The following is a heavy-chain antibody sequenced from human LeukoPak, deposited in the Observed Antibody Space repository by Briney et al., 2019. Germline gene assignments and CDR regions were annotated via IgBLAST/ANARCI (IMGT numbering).Heavy chain of an antibody. CDR2: IKQDGSEE. D-gene: IGHD2-2*01. CDR3: VRVASTLQYCGSNPCYVGVGFDP. J-gene: IGHJ5*02. Sequence: QPGGSLRLSCAASGFTFRSYWMSWVRQAPGKGLEWVANIKQDGSEEYSVDSMKGRFTISRDNAKNSVYLQMNSLRAEDTAVYYCVRVASTLQYCGSNPCYVGVGFDPWGQGALVTVSS. V-gene: IGHV3-7*04. CDR1: GFTFRSYW.